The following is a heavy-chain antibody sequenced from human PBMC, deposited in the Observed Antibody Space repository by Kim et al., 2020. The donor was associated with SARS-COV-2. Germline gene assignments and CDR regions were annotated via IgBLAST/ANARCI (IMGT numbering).Heavy chain of an antibody. Sequence: SETLSLTCTVSGGSISSSSYYWGWIRQPPGKGLEWIGSIYYSGSTYYNPSLKSRVTISVDTSKNQFSLKLSSVTAADTAVYYCARHPFEFGAFLINWFDPWGQGTLVTVSS. CDR3: ARHPFEFGAFLINWFDP. CDR1: GGSISSSSYY. J-gene: IGHJ5*02. D-gene: IGHD3-10*01. V-gene: IGHV4-39*01. CDR2: IYYSGST.